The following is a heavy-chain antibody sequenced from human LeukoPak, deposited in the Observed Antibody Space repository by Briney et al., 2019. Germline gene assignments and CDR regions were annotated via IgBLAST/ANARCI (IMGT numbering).Heavy chain of an antibody. CDR2: IYYSGST. J-gene: IGHJ6*03. V-gene: IGHV4-59*11. CDR1: GGSISSHY. CDR3: ARVNYYYYMDV. Sequence: SETLSLTCTVSGGSISSHYWSWIRQPPGKGLEWIGYIYYSGSTNYNPSLKSRVTIPVDTSKNQFSLKLSSVTAADTAVYYCARVNYYYYMDVWGKGTTVTVSS.